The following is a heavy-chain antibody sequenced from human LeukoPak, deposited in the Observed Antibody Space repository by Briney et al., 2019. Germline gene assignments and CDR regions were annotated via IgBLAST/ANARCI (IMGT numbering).Heavy chain of an antibody. V-gene: IGHV3-48*02. CDR3: ARGRLTCSGGSCYSWYFDL. CDR1: GFTFSSYI. J-gene: IGHJ2*01. CDR2: ISSSGTSI. D-gene: IGHD2-15*01. Sequence: PGGSLRLSCAASGFTFSSYIMNWVRQAPGKGLEWVSIISSSGTSIYYADSVKGRLTISRDNAKNSLYLQMNSLRDEDTAVYYCARGRLTCSGGSCYSWYFDLWGRGTLVTVSS.